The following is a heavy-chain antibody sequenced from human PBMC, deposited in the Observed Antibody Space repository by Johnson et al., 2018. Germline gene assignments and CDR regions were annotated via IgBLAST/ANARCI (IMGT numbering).Heavy chain of an antibody. CDR2: ISRSGGST. J-gene: IGHJ1*01. CDR3: ARDRSWFRPSGTTHAEYFQH. CDR1: GFTFSSYD. Sequence: VQLVQSGGGLVQPGGSXRLSCAASGFTFSSYDMHWVRQATGKGLEWVSGISRSGGSTDYAATVTGRFTISRDNSKNQLYLQMKSLGGEETAVYECARDRSWFRPSGTTHAEYFQHWGQGTLVTVSS. V-gene: IGHV3-23*04. D-gene: IGHD3-10*01.